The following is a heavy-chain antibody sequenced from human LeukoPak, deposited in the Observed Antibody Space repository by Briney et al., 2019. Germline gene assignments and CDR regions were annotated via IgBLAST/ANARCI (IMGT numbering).Heavy chain of an antibody. CDR3: ARGGGSGSYYEFDY. D-gene: IGHD3-10*01. CDR1: GGSFSGYY. Sequence: SETLSLTCAVYGGSFSGYYWSWIRQPPGKGLEWIGEINHSGSTNYNPSLKSRVTISVDTSKNQFSLKLSSVTAADTAVYYCARGGGSGSYYEFDYWGRGTLVTVSS. CDR2: INHSGST. J-gene: IGHJ4*02. V-gene: IGHV4-34*01.